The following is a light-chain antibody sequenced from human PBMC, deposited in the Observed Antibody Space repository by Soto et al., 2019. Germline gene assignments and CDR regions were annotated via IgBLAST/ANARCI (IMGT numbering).Light chain of an antibody. Sequence: DIQMTPSPSTLSASVGDRVTITCRARQSISSWLAWYQQKPGKAPELLIYDASSRASGVPSRFSGSGSGTEFTLTITSLQPDDFAAYYCQQYITYSWTFGQGTKVDIK. J-gene: IGKJ1*01. CDR2: DAS. V-gene: IGKV1-5*01. CDR3: QQYITYSWT. CDR1: QSISSW.